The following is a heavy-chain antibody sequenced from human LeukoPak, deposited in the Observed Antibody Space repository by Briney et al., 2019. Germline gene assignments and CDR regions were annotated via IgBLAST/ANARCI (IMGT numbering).Heavy chain of an antibody. D-gene: IGHD1-26*01. Sequence: SETLSLTCSLSGASISGGTYYWGWIRQPPGKGLQWFGSIYYTGSTYDNPSLRSRVTISVDTSKNQFSLKLSSVTDADTAVYYCARRGGSGRAFDYWGQGTLVTVSS. CDR2: IYYTGST. J-gene: IGHJ4*02. V-gene: IGHV4-39*01. CDR3: ARRGGSGRAFDY. CDR1: GASISGGTYY.